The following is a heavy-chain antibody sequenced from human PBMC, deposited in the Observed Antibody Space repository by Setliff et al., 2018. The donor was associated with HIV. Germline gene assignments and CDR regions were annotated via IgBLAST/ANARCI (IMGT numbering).Heavy chain of an antibody. CDR3: ARDTPSYYYDSSGFDAFDI. CDR1: GYSISSGYY. CDR2: IYHSGST. J-gene: IGHJ3*02. V-gene: IGHV4-38-2*02. Sequence: PSETLSLTCTVSGYSISSGYYWGWIRQPPGKGLEWIGSIYHSGSTYYNPSLKSRVTISVDTSKNQFSLKLSSVTAADTAVYYCARDTPSYYYDSSGFDAFDIWGQGTMVTVS. D-gene: IGHD3-22*01.